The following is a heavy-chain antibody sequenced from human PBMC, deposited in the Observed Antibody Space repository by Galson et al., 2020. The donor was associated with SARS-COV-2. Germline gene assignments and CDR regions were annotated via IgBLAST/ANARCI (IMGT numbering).Heavy chain of an antibody. Sequence: GESLKISCAASGFTFSSYWMHWVRQAPGKGLVWVSRINGDGSSTSYADSVKGRFTISRDNAKNTLYLQMNSLRAEDTAVYYCARDDCSGGSCYSGVGFVHYYGMDVWGQGTTVTVSS. D-gene: IGHD2-15*01. CDR3: ARDDCSGGSCYSGVGFVHYYGMDV. J-gene: IGHJ6*02. CDR1: GFTFSSYW. CDR2: INGDGSST. V-gene: IGHV3-74*01.